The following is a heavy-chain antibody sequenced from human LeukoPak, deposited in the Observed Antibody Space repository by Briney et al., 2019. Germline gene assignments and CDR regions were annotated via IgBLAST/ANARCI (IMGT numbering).Heavy chain of an antibody. CDR1: GFTFSSYA. V-gene: IGHV3-23*01. CDR3: AKCGQQPVPRWFDP. Sequence: GASLRLSCAAPGFTFSSYAMSWVRQAPGKGLEWVSVISGSGDSTYYADSVKGRFTISRDNSKNTLYLQMNSLRAEDTAVYYCAKCGQQPVPRWFDPWGQGTLVTVSS. CDR2: ISGSGDST. D-gene: IGHD6-13*01. J-gene: IGHJ5*02.